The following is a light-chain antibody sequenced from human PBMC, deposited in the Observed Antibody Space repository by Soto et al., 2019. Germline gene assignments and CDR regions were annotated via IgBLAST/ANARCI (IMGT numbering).Light chain of an antibody. CDR3: HQRQIWPRT. Sequence: IELKQSPATRSSFPGDRVTLSRRASQAVNTRLAWYQHKPGQAPRLLIYLASNRAAGVPARFSGSGSGTDFTLTISDVEPEDFAVYYCHQRQIWPRTFGQGTKVDIK. CDR1: QAVNTR. CDR2: LAS. J-gene: IGKJ1*01. V-gene: IGKV3-11*01.